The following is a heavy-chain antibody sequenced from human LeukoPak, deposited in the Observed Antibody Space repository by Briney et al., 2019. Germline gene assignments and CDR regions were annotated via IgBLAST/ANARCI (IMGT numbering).Heavy chain of an antibody. CDR2: IIPIFGTA. CDR3: ARVGSGSYSAFDP. D-gene: IGHD1-26*01. Sequence: SVKVSCKASGGTFSSYAISWVRQAPGQGLEWMGGIIPIFGTANYAQKFQGRVTITADESTSTAYMELSSLRSEDTAVYYCARVGSGSYSAFDPWGQGTLATVSS. J-gene: IGHJ5*02. CDR1: GGTFSSYA. V-gene: IGHV1-69*01.